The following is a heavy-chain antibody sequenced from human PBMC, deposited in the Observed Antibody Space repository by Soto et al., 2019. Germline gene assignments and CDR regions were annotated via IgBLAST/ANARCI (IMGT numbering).Heavy chain of an antibody. CDR3: ARPVGEVVTAGCFDP. D-gene: IGHD2-21*02. Sequence: ASVKVSCKASGYTFTSYGISWVRQAPGQGLEWMGWISAYNGNTNYAQKLQGRVTMTTDTSTSTAYMELRSLRSDDTAVYYCARPVGEVVTAGCFDPWGQGTLVTVSS. CDR2: ISAYNGNT. CDR1: GYTFTSYG. J-gene: IGHJ5*02. V-gene: IGHV1-18*01.